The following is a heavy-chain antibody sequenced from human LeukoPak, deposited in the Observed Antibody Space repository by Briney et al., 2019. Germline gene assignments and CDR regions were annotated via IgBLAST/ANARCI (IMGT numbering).Heavy chain of an antibody. CDR1: GFTFSNYA. J-gene: IGHJ4*02. D-gene: IGHD6-13*01. CDR3: ASSYSSSWYRASFDY. Sequence: GGSLRLSCAASGFTFSNYAMSWVRQAPGKGLEWVSVIYSGGSTYYADSVKGRFTFSRDNSKNTLYLQMNSLRAEDTAVYYCASSYSSSWYRASFDYWGQGTLVTVSS. CDR2: IYSGGST. V-gene: IGHV3-66*01.